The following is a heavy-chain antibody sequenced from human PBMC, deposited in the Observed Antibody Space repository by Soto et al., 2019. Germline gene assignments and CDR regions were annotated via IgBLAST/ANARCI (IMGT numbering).Heavy chain of an antibody. Sequence: GGSLRLSCAASGFTFSSYAMHWVRQAPGKGLEWVAVISYDGSNKYYADSVKGRFTISRDNSKNTLYLQMNSLRAEDTTVYYCARATVVTAIPIGYWGQGTLVTVSS. CDR3: ARATVVTAIPIGY. J-gene: IGHJ4*02. V-gene: IGHV3-30-3*01. D-gene: IGHD2-21*02. CDR1: GFTFSSYA. CDR2: ISYDGSNK.